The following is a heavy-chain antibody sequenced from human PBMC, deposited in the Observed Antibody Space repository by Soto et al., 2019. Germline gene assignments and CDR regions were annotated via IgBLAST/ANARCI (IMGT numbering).Heavy chain of an antibody. Sequence: ASVKVSCKASGYTFTRYDINWVRQATGKGLEWMGWMNPNRGNTGYAQKFQGRVTMTRNTSISTAYMELSSLRSEDTAVYYFARGQGVLINYYYSYCMDVWGQGTPVTVSS. CDR1: GYTFTRYD. J-gene: IGHJ6*02. CDR3: ARGQGVLINYYYSYCMDV. D-gene: IGHD3-10*01. CDR2: MNPNRGNT. V-gene: IGHV1-8*01.